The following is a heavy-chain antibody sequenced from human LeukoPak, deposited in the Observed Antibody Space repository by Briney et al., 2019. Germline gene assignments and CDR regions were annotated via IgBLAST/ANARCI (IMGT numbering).Heavy chain of an antibody. J-gene: IGHJ4*02. Sequence: SETLSLTCTVYGGSFTAFYWSWIRQPPGKGLECIGEVHHSGTTNYNPSLKSRVTLSVDTSKNQFSLKLSSVTAADTAVYYCARGAYCSTINCYGFDYWGQGTQVTASS. CDR1: GGSFTAFY. V-gene: IGHV4-34*01. CDR3: ARGAYCSTINCYGFDY. D-gene: IGHD2-2*01. CDR2: VHHSGTT.